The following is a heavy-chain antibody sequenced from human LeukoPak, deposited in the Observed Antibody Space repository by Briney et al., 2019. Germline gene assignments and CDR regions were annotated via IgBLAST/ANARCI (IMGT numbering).Heavy chain of an antibody. CDR3: AKDKWLRGYYYYYMDV. Sequence: PGGSLRLSCAAPGFNFDDYNMHWVRQAPGKGLEWVSLITWNGDSTYYADSVEGRFTISRDNSKNSLYLQMNSLRTEDTALYFCAKDKWLRGYYYYYMDVWGKGTTVTVSS. CDR1: GFNFDDYN. J-gene: IGHJ6*03. V-gene: IGHV3-43*01. CDR2: ITWNGDST. D-gene: IGHD5-12*01.